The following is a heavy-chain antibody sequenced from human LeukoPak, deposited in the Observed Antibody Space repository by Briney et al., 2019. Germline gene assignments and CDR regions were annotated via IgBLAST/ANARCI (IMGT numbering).Heavy chain of an antibody. D-gene: IGHD3-22*01. J-gene: IGHJ5*02. V-gene: IGHV1-69*04. CDR1: GGTFSNYV. CDR3: ARVQGYYDSSDSYFWLDP. CDR2: IIPMSGVT. Sequence: GASVKVSCKASGGTFSNYVITWVRQAPGQGLEWMGRIIPMSGVTNYAQRFQGRVTITADKSRTTAYMELSGLSSEDTAMYYCARVQGYYDSSDSYFWLDPWGHGTLVTVSS.